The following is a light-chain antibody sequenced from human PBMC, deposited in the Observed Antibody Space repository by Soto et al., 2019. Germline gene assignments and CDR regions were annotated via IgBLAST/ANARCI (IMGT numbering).Light chain of an antibody. CDR3: QLYGGSHMFS. CDR1: QSIRSSY. V-gene: IGKV3-20*01. CDR2: AAS. J-gene: IGKJ2*01. Sequence: EIVLTQSPGTLSLSPGEGGTLSCRASQSIRSSYLAWYQQKPGQSPRLLIYAASSRATGIQDRFSGSGSGTDFTLTISRLEPEDFAVYYCQLYGGSHMFSFGQGTKLEIK.